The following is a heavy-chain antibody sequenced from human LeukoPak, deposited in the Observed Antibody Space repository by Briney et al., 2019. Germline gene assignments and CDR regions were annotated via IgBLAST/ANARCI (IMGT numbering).Heavy chain of an antibody. CDR2: TYYTSKWNT. CDR1: GDSVSTNSAA. V-gene: IGHV6-1*01. CDR3: ARGRASAFDV. D-gene: IGHD6-25*01. J-gene: IGHJ3*01. Sequence: PSQTLSLTCAISGDSVSTNSAAWNSVRQSPSRGLEWLGRTYYTSKWNTDYAVSVKSRIVVNPDTSKNQFSLQLNSVTSEDTAVYYCARGRASAFDVWGQGTMVTVSS.